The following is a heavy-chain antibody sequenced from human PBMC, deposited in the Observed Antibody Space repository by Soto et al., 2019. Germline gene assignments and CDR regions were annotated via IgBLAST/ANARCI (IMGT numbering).Heavy chain of an antibody. V-gene: IGHV3-30-3*01. CDR2: ISYDGSNK. J-gene: IGHJ4*02. CDR3: ARSWWGSGGSIDY. Sequence: QVQLVESGGGVVQPGRSLRLSCAASGFTFSSYAMHWVRQAPGKGLEWVAVISYDGSNKYYADSVKGRFTISRDNSKHTLYLQMNSLRAEDTAVYYCARSWWGSGGSIDYWGQGTLVTVSS. D-gene: IGHD3-10*01. CDR1: GFTFSSYA.